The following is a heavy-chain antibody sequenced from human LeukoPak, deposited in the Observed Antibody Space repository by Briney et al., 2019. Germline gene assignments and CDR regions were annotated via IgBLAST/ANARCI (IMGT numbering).Heavy chain of an antibody. CDR2: IWYDGSNK. Sequence: GSLRLSCAASGFTFSSYGMHWVRPAPGKGLEWVAVIWYDGSNKYYADSVKGRFTISRDNSKNTLYLQMNSLRAEDTAVYYCAKVGYDSSGYPTGNYMDVWGKGTTVTVSS. J-gene: IGHJ6*03. V-gene: IGHV3-33*06. D-gene: IGHD3-22*01. CDR3: AKVGYDSSGYPTGNYMDV. CDR1: GFTFSSYG.